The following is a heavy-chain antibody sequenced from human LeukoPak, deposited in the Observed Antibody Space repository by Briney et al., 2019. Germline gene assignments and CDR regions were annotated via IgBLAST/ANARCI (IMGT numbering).Heavy chain of an antibody. CDR2: IIPIFGTA. J-gene: IGHJ4*02. D-gene: IGHD3-22*01. CDR3: ARSYYYDSSGYLDY. CDR1: GGTFSSYA. V-gene: IGHV1-69*05. Sequence: SVKVSCKASGGTFSSYAISWVRQAPGQGLEWMGGIIPIFGTANYAQKYQGRVTITTDESTSTAYMELSSLRSEDTAVYYCARSYYYDSSGYLDYWGQGTLVTVSS.